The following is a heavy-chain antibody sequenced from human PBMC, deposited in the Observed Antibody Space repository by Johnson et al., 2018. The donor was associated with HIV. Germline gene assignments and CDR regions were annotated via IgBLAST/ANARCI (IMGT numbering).Heavy chain of an antibody. V-gene: IGHV3-73*01. J-gene: IGHJ3*02. CDR1: GFTFSGSA. CDR3: TSYFSYSSSWYSGVNAFDI. CDR2: IRSNANSYAT. D-gene: IGHD6-13*01. Sequence: VHLVESGGGLVQPGGSLKLSCAASGFTFSGSAMHWVRQASGKGLEWVGRIRSNANSYATAYAASVTGRFTISRYDSKNTAYLQMNSLKTEDTAVYYCTSYFSYSSSWYSGVNAFDIWGQGTMVTVSS.